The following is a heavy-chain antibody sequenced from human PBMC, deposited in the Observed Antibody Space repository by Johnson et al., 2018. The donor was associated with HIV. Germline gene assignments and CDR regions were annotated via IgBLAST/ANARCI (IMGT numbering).Heavy chain of an antibody. Sequence: VQLVESGGGLVQPGGSLRLSCAASGFTLSRYDMHWVRQATGKGLEWVSAIGTAGDTYYADSVKGRFTISRDNSKNTLYLQMNSLRAEDTALYYCARGGRAKDAFDIWGQGTMVTVSS. D-gene: IGHD3-16*01. V-gene: IGHV3-13*01. J-gene: IGHJ3*02. CDR3: ARGGRAKDAFDI. CDR1: GFTLSRYD. CDR2: IGTAGDT.